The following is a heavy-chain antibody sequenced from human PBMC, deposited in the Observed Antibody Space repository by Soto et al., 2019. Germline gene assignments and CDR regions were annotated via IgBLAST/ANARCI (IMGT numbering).Heavy chain of an antibody. CDR2: IRSNANYYAT. V-gene: IGHV3-73*01. CDR3: TTHDYREPFAL. CDR1: GFTFSDFD. D-gene: IGHD4-17*01. Sequence: GGSLRLACAASGFTFSDFDIFWVRQASGKGLEWVGRIRSNANYYATAYAASVKGRFTISRDDSKNTAFLQMNSLNSEDTAVYYCTTHDYREPFALWGQGTLVTVSS. J-gene: IGHJ4*02.